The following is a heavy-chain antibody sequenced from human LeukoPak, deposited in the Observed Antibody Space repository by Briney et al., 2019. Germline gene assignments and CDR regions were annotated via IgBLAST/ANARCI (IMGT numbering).Heavy chain of an antibody. D-gene: IGHD3-22*01. Sequence: GGALRLSCAASGFTFSSYGMHWVRQAPGTGLEWVAFIRYDGSNKYYADSVKGRFTISRDNSKNTLYLQMNSLRAEDTAMYYCARRAGDYSHPYDYWGQGTLVTVSS. CDR2: IRYDGSNK. CDR1: GFTFSSYG. V-gene: IGHV3-30*02. J-gene: IGHJ4*02. CDR3: ARRAGDYSHPYDY.